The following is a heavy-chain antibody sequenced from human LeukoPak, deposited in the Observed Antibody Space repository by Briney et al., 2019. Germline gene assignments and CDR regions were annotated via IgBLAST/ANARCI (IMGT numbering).Heavy chain of an antibody. J-gene: IGHJ4*02. Sequence: SETLSLTCTVSGGSISSSSYYWGWIRQPPGKGLKWIGYIYYSGSTNYNPSLKSRVTISVDTSKNQFSLKLSSVTAADTAVYYCARVSGAGYDGRGVFDYWAQGTLVTVSS. D-gene: IGHD2-8*02. CDR1: GGSISSSSYY. CDR3: ARVSGAGYDGRGVFDY. V-gene: IGHV4-61*05. CDR2: IYYSGST.